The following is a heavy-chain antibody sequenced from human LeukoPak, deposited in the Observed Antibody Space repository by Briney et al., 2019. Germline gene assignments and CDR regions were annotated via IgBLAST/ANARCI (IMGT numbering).Heavy chain of an antibody. D-gene: IGHD3-16*01. Sequence: ASVTVSFKVSGYTLTELSMHWVRQAPGKGLEWLGGFDPEDGETIYAQKFQGRVTITEDTSTDTAYIELSSLRSEDTAVYYCATGVMSTFDYWGQGTLVTVSS. CDR3: ATGVMSTFDY. CDR1: GYTLTELS. V-gene: IGHV1-24*01. J-gene: IGHJ4*02. CDR2: FDPEDGET.